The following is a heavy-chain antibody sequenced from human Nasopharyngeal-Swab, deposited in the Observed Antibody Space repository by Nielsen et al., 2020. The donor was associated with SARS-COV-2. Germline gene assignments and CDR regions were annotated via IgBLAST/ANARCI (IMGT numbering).Heavy chain of an antibody. CDR2: IKQDGSEK. Sequence: GESLKISCAASGFTFSSYWMSWVRLAPGKGLEWVANIKQDGSEKYYVDSVKGRFTISRDNAKNSLYLQMNSLRAEDTAVYYCARDPAAAAPSHRWGQGTLVTVSS. CDR3: ARDPAAAAPSHR. D-gene: IGHD6-13*01. J-gene: IGHJ4*02. CDR1: GFTFSSYW. V-gene: IGHV3-7*03.